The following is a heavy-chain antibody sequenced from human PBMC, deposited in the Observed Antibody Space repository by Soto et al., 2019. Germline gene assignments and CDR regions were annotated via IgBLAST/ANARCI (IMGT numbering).Heavy chain of an antibody. V-gene: IGHV1-18*04. CDR1: GYTFTSYG. CDR3: ARDATITMVRGVISNFDY. D-gene: IGHD3-10*01. CDR2: ISAYNGNT. J-gene: IGHJ4*02. Sequence: ASVKVSCKASGYTFTSYGISWVRQAPGQGLEWMGWISAYNGNTNYAQKLQGRVTMTTDTSTSTAYMELGSLRSDDTAVYYCARDATITMVRGVISNFDYWGQGTQVTVSS.